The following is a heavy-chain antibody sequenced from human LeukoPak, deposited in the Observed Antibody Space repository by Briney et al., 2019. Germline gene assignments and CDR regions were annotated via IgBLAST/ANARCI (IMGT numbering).Heavy chain of an antibody. V-gene: IGHV1-46*01. J-gene: IGHJ4*02. D-gene: IGHD3-22*01. CDR2: INPSGGST. Sequence: ASVKVSCKASGYTFTSYYMHWPRQPPGQGLEWMGIINPSGGSTSYAQKFQGRVTMTRDTSTSTVYMELSSLRSEDTAVYYCAREKVGVYYYDSSGFDYWGQGTLVTVSS. CDR3: AREKVGVYYYDSSGFDY. CDR1: GYTFTSYY.